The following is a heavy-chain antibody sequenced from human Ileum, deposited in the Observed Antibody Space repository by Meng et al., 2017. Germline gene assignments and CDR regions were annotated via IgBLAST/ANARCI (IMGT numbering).Heavy chain of an antibody. CDR3: ARDRQWVFDY. J-gene: IGHJ4*02. CDR2: IDPGNGNR. V-gene: IGHV1-18*01. CDR1: GYTFTTFG. Sequence: QVQLVQSGIEVKKPGASVKVSYKPSGYTFTTFGISWVRQAPGQGLEWMGWIDPGNGNRNFAQKFQDRITLTTDTTTTTAYMELRSLRSDDTAIFYCARDRQWVFDYWGQGTLVTDSS. D-gene: IGHD6-19*01.